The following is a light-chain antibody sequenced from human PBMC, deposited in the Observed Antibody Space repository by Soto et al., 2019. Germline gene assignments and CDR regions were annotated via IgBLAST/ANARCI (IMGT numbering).Light chain of an antibody. CDR1: QTASSS. CDR2: EAS. J-gene: IGKJ4*01. V-gene: IGKV3-11*01. CDR3: QQHINWPLT. Sequence: EIVLTQSPATLSLSPGERATLSCRASQTASSSLAWYQQKPGEAPRLLIYEASNRATGIPARFSGSGSGADFTLTISSVEPEDFALYYCQQHINWPLTFGGGTKVEIK.